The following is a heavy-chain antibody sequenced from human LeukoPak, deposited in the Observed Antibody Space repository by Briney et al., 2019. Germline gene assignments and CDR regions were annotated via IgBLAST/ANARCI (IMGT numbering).Heavy chain of an antibody. CDR1: GGSFSGYY. J-gene: IGHJ5*02. V-gene: IGHV4-34*01. CDR3: ARMVVVVPAARRRGGGWFDP. Sequence: PSETLSLTCAVYGGSFSGYYWSWIRQPPGKGLEWIGEINHSGSTDYNPSLKSRVPISVDTSKNQFSLKLSSVTAADTAVYYCARMVVVVPAARRRGGGWFDPWGQGTLITVSS. CDR2: INHSGST. D-gene: IGHD2-2*01.